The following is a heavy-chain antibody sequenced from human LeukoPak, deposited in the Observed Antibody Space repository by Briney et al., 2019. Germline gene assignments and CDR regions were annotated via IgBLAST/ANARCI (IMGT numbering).Heavy chain of an antibody. CDR2: IWYDGSNK. D-gene: IGHD2-2*03. Sequence: GGSLRLSCAASGFTFSSYGMHWVRQAPGKGLEWVAVIWYDGSNKYYADSVKGRFTISRDNSKNTLYLQMNSLRAEDTAVYYCARDGYCSSTSCYVFAVDYWGQGTLVTVSS. J-gene: IGHJ4*02. CDR3: ARDGYCSSTSCYVFAVDY. V-gene: IGHV3-33*01. CDR1: GFTFSSYG.